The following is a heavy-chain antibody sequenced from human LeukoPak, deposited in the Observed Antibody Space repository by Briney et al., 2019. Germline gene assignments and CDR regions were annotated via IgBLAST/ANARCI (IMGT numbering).Heavy chain of an antibody. CDR2: ISAYNGNT. CDR3: ARVPMVRGVIRDNWFDP. V-gene: IGHV1-18*04. Sequence: ASAKVSCKASGYTFTSYGISWVRQAPGQGLEWMGWISAYNGNTNYAQKPQGRVTMTTDTSTSTAYMELRSLRSDDTAVYYCARVPMVRGVIRDNWFDPWGQGTLVTVSS. CDR1: GYTFTSYG. J-gene: IGHJ5*02. D-gene: IGHD3-10*01.